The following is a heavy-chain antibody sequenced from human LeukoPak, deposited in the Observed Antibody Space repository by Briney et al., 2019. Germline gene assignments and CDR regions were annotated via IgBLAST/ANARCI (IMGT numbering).Heavy chain of an antibody. CDR2: ISWDGSST. J-gene: IGHJ6*03. Sequence: GGSLRLSCAASGFNFDDYAMHGVRHAPGKGLEWVSSISWDGSSTGYAESVKGRFTISRDSAMNSLYLQMNSLRAEDMALYYCAKDRGNSRYYYYIDVWGRGTTVTVSS. V-gene: IGHV3-9*03. CDR3: AKDRGNSRYYYYIDV. D-gene: IGHD1-1*01. CDR1: GFNFDDYA.